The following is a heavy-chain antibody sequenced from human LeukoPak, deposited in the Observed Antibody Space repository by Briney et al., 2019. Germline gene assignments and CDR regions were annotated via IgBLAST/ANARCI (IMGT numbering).Heavy chain of an antibody. CDR2: IYYSGTT. CDR3: ARRGGRSYGLYYFDY. CDR1: GGSISSSSYY. Sequence: SETLSLTCTVSGGSISSSSYYWDWIRQPPGKGLEWIGSIYYSGTTYYNPSLKSRVTISVDTSKNQFSLKLSSVTAADTAVYYCARRGGRSYGLYYFDYWGQGTLVTVSS. J-gene: IGHJ4*02. D-gene: IGHD5-18*01. V-gene: IGHV4-39*01.